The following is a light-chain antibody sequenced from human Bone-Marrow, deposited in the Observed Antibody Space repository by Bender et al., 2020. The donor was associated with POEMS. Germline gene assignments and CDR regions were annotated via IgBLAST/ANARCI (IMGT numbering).Light chain of an antibody. CDR1: SSDIGYYKL. Sequence: QSALTQPASVSGSPGQSITISCTGTSSDIGYYKLVSWYQQHPGKAPKLIIYEDTKRPSGISGRFSGSESGNTASLTISGLQAEDEADYYCCSYAGTSSWVFGGGTKLTVL. V-gene: IGLV2-23*01. CDR2: EDT. CDR3: CSYAGTSSWV. J-gene: IGLJ3*02.